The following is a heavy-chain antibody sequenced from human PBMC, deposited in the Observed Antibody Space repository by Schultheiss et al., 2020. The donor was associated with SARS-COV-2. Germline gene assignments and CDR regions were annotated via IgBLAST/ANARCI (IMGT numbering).Heavy chain of an antibody. Sequence: SETLSLTCTVSGGSISSGGYYWSWIRQPPGKGLEWIGYIYYSGSTNYNPSLKSRVTISVDTSRNQFSLKLSSVTAADTAVYYCARAVVTVNAYNWFDPWGQGTLVTVSS. CDR3: ARAVVTVNAYNWFDP. CDR1: GGSISSGGYY. J-gene: IGHJ5*02. V-gene: IGHV4-61*08. CDR2: IYYSGST. D-gene: IGHD2-21*02.